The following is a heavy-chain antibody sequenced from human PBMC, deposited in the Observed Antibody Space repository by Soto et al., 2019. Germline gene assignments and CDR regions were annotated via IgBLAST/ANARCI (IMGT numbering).Heavy chain of an antibody. D-gene: IGHD5-12*01. V-gene: IGHV3-11*01. J-gene: IGHJ4*02. Sequence: QVRLVESGGGLVKPGGSLRLACAASGFTFSDYDMIWIRQAPGKGLEWVSYISYSGSNIYYADSVKGRFTISRDNAKNSLYLQLNSLRAEDTAVYYCARQYSPVNYWGQGALVTVSS. CDR2: ISYSGSNI. CDR3: ARQYSPVNY. CDR1: GFTFSDYD.